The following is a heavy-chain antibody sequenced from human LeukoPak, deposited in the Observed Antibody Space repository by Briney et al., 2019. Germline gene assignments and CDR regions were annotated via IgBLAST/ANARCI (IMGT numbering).Heavy chain of an antibody. Sequence: PGGSLRLSCAASGFTFSSYWMHWVRQAPGKGLVWASRINSDGSSTSYADSVKGRFTISRDNAKNTLYLQMNSLRAEDTAVYYCVRDDYCSGGSCRFAYNWFDPWGQGTLVTVSS. CDR2: INSDGSST. D-gene: IGHD2-15*01. CDR3: VRDDYCSGGSCRFAYNWFDP. CDR1: GFTFSSYW. V-gene: IGHV3-74*01. J-gene: IGHJ5*02.